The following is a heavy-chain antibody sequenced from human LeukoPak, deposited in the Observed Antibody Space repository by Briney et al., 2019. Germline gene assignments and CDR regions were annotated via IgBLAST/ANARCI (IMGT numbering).Heavy chain of an antibody. D-gene: IGHD3-16*01. V-gene: IGHV1-2*02. J-gene: IGHJ4*02. Sequence: ASVKVSCKASGYNFIDYYIHWLRQAPGQGLQWMGWINPKHGGTSSAQRFQGRVAMTRDTSISTVYVELSSLRSDDTAVYYRARDHLRPLRLNDYHASDYWGQGTQVTVSS. CDR2: INPKHGGT. CDR3: ARDHLRPLRLNDYHASDY. CDR1: GYNFIDYY.